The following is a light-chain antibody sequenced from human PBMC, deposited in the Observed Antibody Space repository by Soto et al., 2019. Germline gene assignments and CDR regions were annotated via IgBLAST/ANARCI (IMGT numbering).Light chain of an antibody. Sequence: QSVLTQPPSVSGAPGQRVTISCTGSSSNIGAGYDVHWYQQLPGTAPKLLIYGNSNRPSGVPDRFSGSKSGTSASLAITGPQAGDGADYSCQSYESTLGGWGGVFGGGPKLTVL. J-gene: IGLJ3*02. CDR3: QSYESTLGGWGGV. CDR2: GNS. V-gene: IGLV1-40*01. CDR1: SSNIGAGYD.